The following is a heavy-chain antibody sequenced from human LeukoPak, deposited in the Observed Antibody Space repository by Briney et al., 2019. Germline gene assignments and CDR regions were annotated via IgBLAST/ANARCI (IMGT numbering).Heavy chain of an antibody. D-gene: IGHD3-16*02. J-gene: IGHJ4*02. CDR3: ARDPSPSDYVWGSYRLY. Sequence: GGSLRLSCAASGFTFSSYAMHWVRQAPGKGLEWVAVISYDGSNKYYADSVKGRFTISRDNSKNTLYLQMNSLRAADTAVYYCARDPSPSDYVWGSYRLYWGQGTLVTVSS. CDR2: ISYDGSNK. V-gene: IGHV3-30-3*01. CDR1: GFTFSSYA.